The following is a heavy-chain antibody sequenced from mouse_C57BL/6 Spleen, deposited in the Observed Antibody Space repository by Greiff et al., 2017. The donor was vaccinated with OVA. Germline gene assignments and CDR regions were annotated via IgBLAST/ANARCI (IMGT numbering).Heavy chain of an antibody. D-gene: IGHD1-1*01. CDR1: GYTFTSYW. Sequence: QVQLQQPGAELVRPGSSVKLSCKASGYTFTSYWMHWVKQRPIQGLEWIGNIDPSDSETHYNQKFKDKATLTVDKSSSTAYMQLSSLTSEDSAVYYCARYRDYESYFDYWGKGTTLTVSS. CDR2: IDPSDSET. J-gene: IGHJ2*01. CDR3: ARYRDYESYFDY. V-gene: IGHV1-52*01.